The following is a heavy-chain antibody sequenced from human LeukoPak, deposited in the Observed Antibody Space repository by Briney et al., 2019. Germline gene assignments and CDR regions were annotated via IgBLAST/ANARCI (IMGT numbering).Heavy chain of an antibody. CDR2: IYSGGST. CDR3: ARSTPFVYSSSWYYFDY. J-gene: IGHJ4*02. CDR1: GFTVSSNY. V-gene: IGHV3-53*01. D-gene: IGHD6-13*01. Sequence: PGGPLRLSCAASGFTVSSNYMSWVRQAPGKGLEWVSVIYSGGSTYYADSVKGRFTISRDNSKNTLYLQMNSLRAEDTAVYYCARSTPFVYSSSWYYFDYWGQGTLVTVSS.